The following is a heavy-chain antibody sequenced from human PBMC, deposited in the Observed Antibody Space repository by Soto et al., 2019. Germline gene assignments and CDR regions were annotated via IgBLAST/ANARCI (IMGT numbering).Heavy chain of an antibody. CDR2: IYHSGST. J-gene: IGHJ5*01. D-gene: IGHD3-16*01. Sequence: SETLSLTCAVSGGSISSGCYSWRWIRQPPGKGLEGIGYIYHSGSTYYNPSLKSRVTISVDRSKNQFSLKLSSVTAAHTAVYYWARGNSDDVWWSNWFDPWGQGTLVTVSS. CDR3: ARGNSDDVWWSNWFDP. V-gene: IGHV4-30-2*01. CDR1: GGSISSGCYS.